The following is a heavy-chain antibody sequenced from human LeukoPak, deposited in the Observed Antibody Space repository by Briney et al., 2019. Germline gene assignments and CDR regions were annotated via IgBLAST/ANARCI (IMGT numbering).Heavy chain of an antibody. V-gene: IGHV1-69*06. Sequence: SVKVSCKASGGTFSSYAISWVRQAPGQGLEWMGGIIPIFGTANYAQKFQGRVTITADKSTSTAYMELSSLRSEDTAVYYCARVPEGAGHYDHYENYYYYYYMDVWGKGTTVTVSS. CDR1: GGTFSSYA. D-gene: IGHD3-3*01. CDR2: IIPIFGTA. CDR3: ARVPEGAGHYDHYENYYYYYYMDV. J-gene: IGHJ6*03.